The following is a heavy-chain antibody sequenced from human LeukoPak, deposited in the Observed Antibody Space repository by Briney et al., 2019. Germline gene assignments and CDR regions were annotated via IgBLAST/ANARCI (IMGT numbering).Heavy chain of an antibody. J-gene: IGHJ5*02. CDR2: IRSSGSHM. Sequence: GGSLRLSCAASGFTFSDYAMNWVRQAPGRGLEWVSYIRSSGSHMYYADSVRGRFTISRDNAKNSLHLQMNSLRADDTAVYYCARVLRYCSSTSCSNTNWFDPWGHGTLVTVYS. CDR1: GFTFSDYA. CDR3: ARVLRYCSSTSCSNTNWFDP. D-gene: IGHD2-2*01. V-gene: IGHV3-21*04.